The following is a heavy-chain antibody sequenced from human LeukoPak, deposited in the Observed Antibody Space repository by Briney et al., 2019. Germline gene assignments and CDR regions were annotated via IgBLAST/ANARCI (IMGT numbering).Heavy chain of an antibody. D-gene: IGHD3-10*01. CDR3: ARSNMVRGVIDY. J-gene: IGHJ4*02. CDR1: GGSFSGYD. V-gene: IGHV4-34*01. CDR2: INHSGNI. Sequence: PSETLSLTCAVNGGSFSGYDWIWIRQPPGKGLEWIGEINHSGNINYNSSLTSRVIISVDTSKNQFSLKLTSLTAADTAVYYCARSNMVRGVIDYWGQGTLVTVSS.